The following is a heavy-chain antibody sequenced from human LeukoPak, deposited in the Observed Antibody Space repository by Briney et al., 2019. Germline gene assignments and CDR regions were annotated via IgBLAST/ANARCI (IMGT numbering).Heavy chain of an antibody. V-gene: IGHV4-39*01. CDR3: ARGVYVLGFAFDI. CDR2: IFYSGTT. Sequence: PSETLSLTCTVSGGSISSNSYYWGWIRQPPGKGLEWIGSIFYSGTTYYNPSLKSRVTISVDTSKNQFSLKLGSVTAADTAVYYCARGVYVLGFAFDIWGQGTMVTVSS. CDR1: GGSISSNSYY. J-gene: IGHJ3*02. D-gene: IGHD2-8*01.